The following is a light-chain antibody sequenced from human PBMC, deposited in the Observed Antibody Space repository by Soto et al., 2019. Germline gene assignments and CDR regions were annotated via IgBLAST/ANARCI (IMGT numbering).Light chain of an antibody. CDR2: GAS. V-gene: IGKV3-15*01. Sequence: EIVMTQSPATLSVSPGERPTLSCRASQSVSSDFAWYQHKPGQAPRLLIYGASTRATGIPARFSGRGSGTEFTLTISSLQSVDFAVYYCQQYDNWPQTFGQGTKVDIK. J-gene: IGKJ1*01. CDR1: QSVSSD. CDR3: QQYDNWPQT.